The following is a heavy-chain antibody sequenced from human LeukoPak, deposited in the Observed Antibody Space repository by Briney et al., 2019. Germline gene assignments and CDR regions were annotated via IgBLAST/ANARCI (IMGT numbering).Heavy chain of an antibody. CDR3: TRDRLGFTGAFDS. Sequence: PRGSLRLSCAASGFSLSSYSMNWVRQAPGKGLEWVSYISSSGGNLYYADSMKGRLTVSRDNAENSLYLQIHSLTAGDTAVYYCTRDRLGFTGAFDSWGQGTLVTVSS. J-gene: IGHJ4*02. CDR2: ISSSGGNL. V-gene: IGHV3-48*01. CDR1: GFSLSSYS. D-gene: IGHD2-8*02.